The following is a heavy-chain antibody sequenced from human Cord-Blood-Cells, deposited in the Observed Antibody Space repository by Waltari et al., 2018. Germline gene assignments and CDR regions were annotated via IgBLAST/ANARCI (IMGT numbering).Heavy chain of an antibody. V-gene: IGHV3-21*01. D-gene: IGHD6-13*01. Sequence: EVQLVEYGGGLVKPGGSLRLSCAASGFTFSRHSMKWVRQAPGKGLEWVSSISSSSSYIYYADSVKGRFTISRDNAKNSLYLQMNSLRAEDTAVYYCASIASGAFDIWGQGTMVTVSS. CDR2: ISSSSSYI. CDR3: ASIASGAFDI. CDR1: GFTFSRHS. J-gene: IGHJ3*02.